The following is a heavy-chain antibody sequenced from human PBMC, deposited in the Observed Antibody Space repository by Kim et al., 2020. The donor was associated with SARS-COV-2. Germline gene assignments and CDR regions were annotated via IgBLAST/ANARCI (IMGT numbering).Heavy chain of an antibody. D-gene: IGHD5-18*01. CDR1: GFTFSNAW. V-gene: IGHV3-15*01. CDR2: IKSKTDGGTT. J-gene: IGHJ4*02. Sequence: GGSLRLSCAASGFTFSNAWMSWVRQAPGKGLEWVGRIKSKTDGGTTDYAAPVKGRFTISRDASKNTLYLQMNSLKTEDTAVYYCTTDSDTAMADPEVDYWGQGTLVTVSS. CDR3: TTDSDTAMADPEVDY.